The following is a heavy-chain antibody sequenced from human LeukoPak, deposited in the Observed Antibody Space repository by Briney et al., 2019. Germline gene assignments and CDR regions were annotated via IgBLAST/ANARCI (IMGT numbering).Heavy chain of an antibody. CDR3: AREGNGFDY. CDR1: GYTFSSYA. CDR2: ISYDGSNK. V-gene: IGHV3-30-3*01. D-gene: IGHD2-8*01. J-gene: IGHJ4*02. Sequence: GRSLRLSCAASGYTFSSYAMHWVSQAPGKGLEWVAVISYDGSNKYYADSVKGRFTISRDNSKNTLYLQMNSLTAEDTAVYYCAREGNGFDYWGQGTLVTVSS.